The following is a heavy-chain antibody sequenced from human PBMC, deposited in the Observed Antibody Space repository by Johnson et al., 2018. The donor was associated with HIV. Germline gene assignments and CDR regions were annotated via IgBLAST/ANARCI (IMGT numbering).Heavy chain of an antibody. CDR2: IPYDANNK. J-gene: IGHJ3*02. V-gene: IGHV3-30*02. CDR1: GFTLNNYG. D-gene: IGHD4-17*01. CDR3: AREVAGDYGDSPGAFDI. Sequence: QVQLVESGGGVVQPGGSLRLSCAASGFTLNNYGMHWVRQAPGRGLEWVTSIPYDANNKYYADSVKGRFTISRDNSKNTLYLQMNSLRAEDTAVYYCAREVAGDYGDSPGAFDIWGQGTMVTVSS.